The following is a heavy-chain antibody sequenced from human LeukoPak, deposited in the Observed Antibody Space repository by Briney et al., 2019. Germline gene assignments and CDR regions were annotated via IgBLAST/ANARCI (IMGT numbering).Heavy chain of an antibody. V-gene: IGHV3-30*18. Sequence: GGSLRLSCAASGFTFSSYGMHWVRQAPGKGLEWVAVISYDGSNKYYADSVKGRFTISRDNSKNTLYLQMNSLRAEDTAVYYCAKAPDSSSGWFDPWGQGTLVTVSS. CDR1: GFTFSSYG. CDR2: ISYDGSNK. J-gene: IGHJ5*02. CDR3: AKAPDSSSGWFDP. D-gene: IGHD6-6*01.